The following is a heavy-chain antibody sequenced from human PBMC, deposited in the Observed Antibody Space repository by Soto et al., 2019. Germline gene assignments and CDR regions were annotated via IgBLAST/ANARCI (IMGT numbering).Heavy chain of an antibody. D-gene: IGHD3-10*02. Sequence: QVQLVQSGAEVKKPGSSVKVSCTASGGPFSSYAINWVRQAPGQGLEWRGGITPMFGAPHYAQNFKGRITITADSSTHTAYMHLSSLTSGDTAVYFGARVFTCRWFDPWGQCTLVTVSS. CDR2: ITPMFGAP. CDR3: ARVFTCRWFDP. V-gene: IGHV1-69*06. J-gene: IGHJ5*02. CDR1: GGPFSSYA.